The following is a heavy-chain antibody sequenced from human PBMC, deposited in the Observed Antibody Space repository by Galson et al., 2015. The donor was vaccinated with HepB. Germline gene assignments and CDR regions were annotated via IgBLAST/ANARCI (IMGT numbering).Heavy chain of an antibody. CDR2: ISGSGGST. CDR3: AKKPAAMYYYGMDV. D-gene: IGHD2-2*01. V-gene: IGHV3-23*01. Sequence: SLRLSCAASGFTFSSYAMSWVRQAPGKGLEWVSAISGSGGSTYYADSVKGRFTISRDNSKNTLYLQMNSLRAEDTAVYYCAKKPAAMYYYGMDVWGQGTTVTVSS. CDR1: GFTFSSYA. J-gene: IGHJ6*02.